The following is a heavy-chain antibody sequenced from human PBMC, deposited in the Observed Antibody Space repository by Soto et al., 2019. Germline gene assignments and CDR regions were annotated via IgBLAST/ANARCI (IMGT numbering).Heavy chain of an antibody. CDR3: ARFPTTYCTNGVCYRAYYYYGMDV. CDR1: GGSVSSGSYY. CDR2: IYYSGST. V-gene: IGHV4-61*01. J-gene: IGHJ6*02. D-gene: IGHD2-8*01. Sequence: SETLSLTCTVSGGSVSSGSYYWSWIRQPPGKGLEWIGYIYYSGSTNYNPSLKSRVTISVDTSKNQFSLKLSSVTAADTAVYYCARFPTTYCTNGVCYRAYYYYGMDVWGQGTTVTVSS.